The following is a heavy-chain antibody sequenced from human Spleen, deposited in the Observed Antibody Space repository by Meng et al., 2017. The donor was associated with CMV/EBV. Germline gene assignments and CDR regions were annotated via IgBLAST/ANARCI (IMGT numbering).Heavy chain of an antibody. CDR3: ARIGSNNIVGTVDDY. Sequence: ASVKVSCKASGYTFTSYDINWVRQATGQGLEWMGWMNPNSGNTGYAQKFQGRVTMTRNTSISTAYMELSSLRSEDTAVYYGARIGSNNIVGTVDDYWGQGTLVTVSS. CDR1: GYTFTSYD. V-gene: IGHV1-8*01. CDR2: MNPNSGNT. D-gene: IGHD1-26*01. J-gene: IGHJ4*02.